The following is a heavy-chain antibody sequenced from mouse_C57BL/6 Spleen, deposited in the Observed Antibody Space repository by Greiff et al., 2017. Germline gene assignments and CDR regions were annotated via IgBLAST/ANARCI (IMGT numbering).Heavy chain of an antibody. CDR3: TRPLYYDYDGYAMDY. CDR1: GFTFSSYA. Sequence: DVMLVESGEGLVKPGGSLKLSCAASGFTFSSYAMSWVRQTPEKRLEWVAYISSGGDYIYYADTVKGRFTISRDNARNTLYLQMSSLKSEDTAMYYCTRPLYYDYDGYAMDYWGQGTSVTVSS. CDR2: ISSGGDYI. D-gene: IGHD2-4*01. V-gene: IGHV5-9-1*02. J-gene: IGHJ4*01.